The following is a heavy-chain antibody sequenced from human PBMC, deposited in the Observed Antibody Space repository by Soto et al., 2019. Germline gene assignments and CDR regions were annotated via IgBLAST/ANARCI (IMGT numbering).Heavy chain of an antibody. CDR3: ARISTDLWWFDP. V-gene: IGHV4-31*03. CDR1: GGSISSGGYY. D-gene: IGHD2-21*01. CDR2: IYYSGST. J-gene: IGHJ5*02. Sequence: SETLSLTYTVSGGSISSGGYYWSWIRQHPGKGLEWIGYIYYSGSTYYNPSLKSRDTISVDTSKNQFSLKLSSVTAADTAVYYCARISTDLWWFDPWGQGTLVTVSS.